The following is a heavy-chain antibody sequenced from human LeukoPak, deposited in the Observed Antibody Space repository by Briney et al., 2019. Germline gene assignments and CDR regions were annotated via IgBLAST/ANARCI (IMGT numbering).Heavy chain of an antibody. CDR2: ISSGSSTI. D-gene: IGHD7-27*01. J-gene: IGHJ4*02. V-gene: IGHV3-48*04. CDR1: GFTFSSYS. CDR3: ARDSKWGGYYFDY. Sequence: PGGSLRLSCAASGFTFSSYSMNWVRQAPGKGLEWVSYISSGSSTIYYADSVKGRFTISRDNAKNSLYLQMNSLRAEDTAVYYCARDSKWGGYYFDYWGQGTLVTVSS.